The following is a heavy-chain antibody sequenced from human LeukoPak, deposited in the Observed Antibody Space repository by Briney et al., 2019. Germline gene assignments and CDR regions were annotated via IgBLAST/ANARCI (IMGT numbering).Heavy chain of an antibody. D-gene: IGHD6-13*01. CDR2: INPNSGGT. V-gene: IGHV1-2*04. J-gene: IGHJ6*02. CDR3: ARGGEQQLVQDYYYYGMDV. CDR1: GYTFTSYA. Sequence: ASVKVSCKASGYTFTSYAMNWVRQAPGQGLEWMGWINPNSGGTNYAQKFQGWVTMTRDTSISTAYMELSRLRSDDTAVYYCARGGEQQLVQDYYYYGMDVWGQGTTVTVSS.